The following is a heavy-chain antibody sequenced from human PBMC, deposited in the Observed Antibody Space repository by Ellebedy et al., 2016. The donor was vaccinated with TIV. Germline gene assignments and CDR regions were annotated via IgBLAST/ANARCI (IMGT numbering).Heavy chain of an antibody. CDR2: IDYSGDT. CDR1: GGSISSYY. D-gene: IGHD6-6*01. CDR3: ARDRRFREVIAARLGDYYYYGMDV. Sequence: MPSETLSLTCTVSGGSISSYYWSRIRQPPGKGLEWIGYIDYSGDTNYNPSLKSRVSISVDTSKNPFALKLNSVTTADTAVYYCARDRRFREVIAARLGDYYYYGMDVWGQGTTVTVSS. V-gene: IGHV4-59*01. J-gene: IGHJ6*02.